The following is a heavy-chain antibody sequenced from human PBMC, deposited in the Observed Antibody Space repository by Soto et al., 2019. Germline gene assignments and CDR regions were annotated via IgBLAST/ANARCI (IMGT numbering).Heavy chain of an antibody. J-gene: IGHJ4*02. CDR3: ARDSVFYDSTGDFDY. D-gene: IGHD3-22*01. V-gene: IGHV3-7*01. CDR1: GFSFSSHS. CDR2: IKXXXXXX. Sequence: CAASGFSFSSHSMKWVRQAPGKGLEWVANIKXXXXXXXXXXXXTGRFTISRDNAKNSLYLQMSSLRAEDTAVYYCARDSVFYDSTGDFDYWGQGSVVTVSS.